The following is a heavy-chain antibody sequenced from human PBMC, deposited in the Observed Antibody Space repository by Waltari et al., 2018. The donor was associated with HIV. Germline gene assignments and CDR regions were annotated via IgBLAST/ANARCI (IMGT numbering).Heavy chain of an antibody. Sequence: EVQLVQSGAEMKKPGESLKISCQGSGYRAKSQWFGWVRLVPGEGLEWLGIIYSGDSATRYNPSFAGQVTISADESINTAYLRWSSLKTSDTAIYYCARGVSMSPGSYYFDHWGQGTLVSVSS. V-gene: IGHV5-51*01. CDR2: IYSGDSAT. CDR3: ARGVSMSPGSYYFDH. D-gene: IGHD3-10*02. J-gene: IGHJ4*02. CDR1: GYRAKSQW.